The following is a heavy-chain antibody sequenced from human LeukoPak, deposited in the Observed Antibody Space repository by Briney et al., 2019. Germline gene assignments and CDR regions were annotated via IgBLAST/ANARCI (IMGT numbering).Heavy chain of an antibody. CDR3: ARATDYDILTGYYLAHYGMDV. J-gene: IGHJ6*02. Sequence: GGSLTLSCAASGFTFSSYSMNWVRQAPGKGLEWVSSISSSSSYIYYADSVKGRFTISRDNAKNSLYLQMNSLRAEDTAVYYCARATDYDILTGYYLAHYGMDVWGQGTTVTVSS. V-gene: IGHV3-21*01. CDR1: GFTFSSYS. D-gene: IGHD3-9*01. CDR2: ISSSSSYI.